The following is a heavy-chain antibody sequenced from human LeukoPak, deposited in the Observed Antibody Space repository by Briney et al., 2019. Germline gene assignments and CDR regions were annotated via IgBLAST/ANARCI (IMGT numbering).Heavy chain of an antibody. CDR2: IFSNDEK. Sequence: SGPTLVNTTGTLALTFTSSGFSLTNARMGVSWIRQPPGKALEWLAHIFSNDEKSYSTSLKSRLTISKDTYKSQVVLTMTNMDPEVSALYGYGRILRYYDSAGALDIWAQGTMVTVSS. CDR3: GRILRYYDSAGALDI. V-gene: IGHV2-26*03. J-gene: IGHJ3*02. CDR1: GFSLTNARMG. D-gene: IGHD3-22*01.